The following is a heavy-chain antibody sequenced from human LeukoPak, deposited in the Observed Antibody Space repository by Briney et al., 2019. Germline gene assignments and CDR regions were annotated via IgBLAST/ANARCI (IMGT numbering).Heavy chain of an antibody. V-gene: IGHV3-7*03. Sequence: GGSLRLSCAASGFTFSSYWMSWVRQAPGKGLEWVANIKQDGSEKYYVDSVKGRFTISRDNAKNSLYLQMNSLRAEDTAVYYCARDREGIAAAGSLTWGQGTLVTVSS. CDR3: ARDREGIAAAGSLT. CDR2: IKQDGSEK. CDR1: GFTFSSYW. J-gene: IGHJ5*02. D-gene: IGHD6-13*01.